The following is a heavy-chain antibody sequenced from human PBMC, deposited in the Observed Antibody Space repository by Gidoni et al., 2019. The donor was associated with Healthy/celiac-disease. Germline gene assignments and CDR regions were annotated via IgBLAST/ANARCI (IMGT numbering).Heavy chain of an antibody. V-gene: IGHV3-30*18. J-gene: IGHJ6*02. CDR2: ISYDGSNK. CDR1: GFTFSCYG. CDR3: AKDRLKHYYGSGPAIRVYYYYGMDV. Sequence: QVQLVESGGGVVQPGRSLRLSCAASGFTFSCYGMPSVRLAPGKGLEWVAVISYDGSNKYYADSVKGRFTISRDNSKNTLYLQMNSLRAEDTAVYYCAKDRLKHYYGSGPAIRVYYYYGMDVWGQGTTVTVSS. D-gene: IGHD3-10*01.